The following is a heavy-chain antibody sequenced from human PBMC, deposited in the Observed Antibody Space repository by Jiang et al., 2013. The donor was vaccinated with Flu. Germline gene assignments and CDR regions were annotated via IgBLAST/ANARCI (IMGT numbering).Heavy chain of an antibody. CDR2: IYYSGST. D-gene: IGHD5-18*01. V-gene: IGHV4-39*01. CDR1: GGSISSSSYY. CDR3: ASRGRSGVWIQPNHDY. Sequence: LLKPSETLSLTCTVSGGSISSSSYYWGWIRQPPGKGLEWIGSIYYSGSTYYNPSLKSRVTISVDTSKNQFSLKLSSVTAADTAVYYCASRGRSGVWIQPNHDYWGQGTLVTVSS. J-gene: IGHJ4*02.